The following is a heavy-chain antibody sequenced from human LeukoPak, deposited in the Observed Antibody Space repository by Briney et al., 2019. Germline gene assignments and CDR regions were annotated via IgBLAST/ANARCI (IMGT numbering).Heavy chain of an antibody. V-gene: IGHV1-69*13. CDR1: GGTFSSYA. Sequence: ASVKVSCEASGGTFSSYAISWVRQAPGQGLEWMGGIIPIFGTANYAQKFQGRVTITADESTSTAYMELSSLRSEDTAVYYCARDNSVRDEAWWFNPWGQGTLVTVSS. CDR2: IIPIFGTA. D-gene: IGHD5-24*01. CDR3: ARDNSVRDEAWWFNP. J-gene: IGHJ5*02.